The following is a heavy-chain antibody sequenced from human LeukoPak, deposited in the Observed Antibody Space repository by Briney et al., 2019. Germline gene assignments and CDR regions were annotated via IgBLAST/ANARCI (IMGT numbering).Heavy chain of an antibody. CDR1: GFTFDDYA. CDR3: AKDIGYYDILTGYSEAFDI. V-gene: IGHV3-9*01. Sequence: GRSLRLSCAASGFTFDDYAMHWVRQAPGKGLEWVSGISWNSGSIGYADSVKGRFTISRDNAKHSLYLQMNSLRAEDTALYYCAKDIGYYDILTGYSEAFDIWGQGTMVTVSS. CDR2: ISWNSGSI. D-gene: IGHD3-9*01. J-gene: IGHJ3*02.